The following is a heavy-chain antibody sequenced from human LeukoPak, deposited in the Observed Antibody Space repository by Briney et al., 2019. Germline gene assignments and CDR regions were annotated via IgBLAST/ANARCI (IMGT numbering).Heavy chain of an antibody. Sequence: GESLKISCKGSGYSFTSYWIGLVRQMPGKGLGLMGIIYPGDSDTRYSPSSQGQVTISADKSLSTAYLQWSSLKASDTAMYYCARLADTVVTLGFDYWGQGTLVTVSS. CDR2: IYPGDSDT. CDR3: ARLADTVVTLGFDY. J-gene: IGHJ4*02. D-gene: IGHD4-23*01. CDR1: GYSFTSYW. V-gene: IGHV5-51*01.